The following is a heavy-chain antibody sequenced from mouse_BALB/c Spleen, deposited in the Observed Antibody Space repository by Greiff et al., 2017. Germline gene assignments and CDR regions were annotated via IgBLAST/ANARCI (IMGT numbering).Heavy chain of an antibody. D-gene: IGHD1-1*01. V-gene: IGHV1-14*01. J-gene: IGHJ4*01. Sequence: VQLKESGPELVKPGASVKMSCKASGYTFTSYVMHWVKQKPGQGLEWIGYINPYNDGTKYNEKFKGKATLTSDKSSSTAYMELSSLTSEDSAVYYCARWIGYGSSYYAMDYWGQGTSVTVSS. CDR2: INPYNDGT. CDR3: ARWIGYGSSYYAMDY. CDR1: GYTFTSYV.